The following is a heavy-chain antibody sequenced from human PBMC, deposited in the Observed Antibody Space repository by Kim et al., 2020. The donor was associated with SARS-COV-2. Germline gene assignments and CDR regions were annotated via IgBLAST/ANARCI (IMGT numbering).Heavy chain of an antibody. CDR3: ARYDGPFDY. Sequence: GGSLRLSYTASGFTFSDYAMGWVRQAPGKGLEWVGLIRSKTYGGTTEYAASVKGRFTISRDDSKSIAYLQMNSLKIEDTAVYYCARYDGPFDYWGQGTLVTVSS. D-gene: IGHD3-16*01. J-gene: IGHJ4*02. CDR2: IRSKTYGGTT. V-gene: IGHV3-49*04. CDR1: GFTFSDYA.